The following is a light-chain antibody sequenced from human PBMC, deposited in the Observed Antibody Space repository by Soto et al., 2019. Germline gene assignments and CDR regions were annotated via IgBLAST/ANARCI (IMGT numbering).Light chain of an antibody. J-gene: IGKJ4*01. CDR3: QKRSNWPPA. CDR2: DAS. V-gene: IGKV3-11*01. Sequence: EIVLTQSPATLSLSPGERATLSCRASQSVSSYLAWYQQKPGQAPRLLIYDASNRATGIPARFSGSGSGTDFTLTISSLEPEDFDVYYCQKRSNWPPAFGGGTKVEIK. CDR1: QSVSSY.